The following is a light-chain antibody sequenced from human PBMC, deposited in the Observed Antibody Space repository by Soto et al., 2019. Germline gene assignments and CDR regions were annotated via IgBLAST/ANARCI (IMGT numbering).Light chain of an antibody. Sequence: DIQMTQSPSSLSASVGDRVTITCQASQDISNYLNWYQQKPGKAPKLLIYDASNLETGVPSRFSGSGSGTDFTVTISSLQPEDIATYYCQQYDNLPRYTFGQGTTLEIK. CDR3: QQYDNLPRYT. J-gene: IGKJ2*01. CDR2: DAS. CDR1: QDISNY. V-gene: IGKV1-33*01.